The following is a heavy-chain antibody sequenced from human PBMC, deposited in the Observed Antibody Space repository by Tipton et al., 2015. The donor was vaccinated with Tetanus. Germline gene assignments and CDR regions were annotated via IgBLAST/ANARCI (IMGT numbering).Heavy chain of an antibody. Sequence: SLRLSCEVFGFTLSRFGMNWVRQIPGKGLEWISSISSTRTYIYYATSVKGRFTISRDNAKNSLFLQMNSLRAEDTAIYYCVSGSSLDYWGQGTLVTVS. D-gene: IGHD6-19*01. J-gene: IGHJ4*02. CDR2: ISSTRTYI. CDR3: VSGSSLDY. V-gene: IGHV3-21*01. CDR1: GFTLSRFG.